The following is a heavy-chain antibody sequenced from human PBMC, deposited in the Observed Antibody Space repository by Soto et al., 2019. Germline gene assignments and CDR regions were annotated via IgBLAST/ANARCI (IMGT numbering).Heavy chain of an antibody. V-gene: IGHV3-23*01. CDR1: GFTFSSYA. D-gene: IGHD1-26*01. Sequence: PGGSLRLSCAASGFTFSSYAMSWVRQAPGKGLEWVSAISGSGGSTYYADSVKGRFTISRDNSKNTLYLQMNSLRAEDTAVYYCAKGFFSGSYYTGTDYWGQGTLVTVSS. CDR3: AKGFFSGSYYTGTDY. J-gene: IGHJ4*02. CDR2: ISGSGGST.